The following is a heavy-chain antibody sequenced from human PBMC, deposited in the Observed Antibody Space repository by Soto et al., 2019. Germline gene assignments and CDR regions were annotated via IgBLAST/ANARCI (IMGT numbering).Heavy chain of an antibody. CDR3: ARHSPVAVAGTGWFDP. CDR1: GGTFSSYT. D-gene: IGHD6-19*01. V-gene: IGHV1-69*02. CDR2: IIPILGIA. Sequence: QVQLVQSGAEVKKPGSSVKVSCKASGGTFSSYTISWVRQAPGQGLEWMGRIIPILGIANYAQKFQGRVTITADKSTSTAYMELISLRSEDTAVYYCARHSPVAVAGTGWFDPWGQGTLVTVSS. J-gene: IGHJ5*02.